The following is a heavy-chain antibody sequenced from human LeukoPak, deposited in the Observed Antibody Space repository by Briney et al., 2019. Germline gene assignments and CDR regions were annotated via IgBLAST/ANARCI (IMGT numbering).Heavy chain of an antibody. CDR2: TIPIFGTA. D-gene: IGHD1-26*01. Sequence: SVKVSCKASGGTFSSYAIKWVRQAPGQGLEWMGGTIPIFGTANYAQKFQGRVAITTDESTSTAYMELSSLRSEDTAVYYCARVFARSGEIGGSYYYYWGQGTLATVSS. CDR1: GGTFSSYA. J-gene: IGHJ4*02. CDR3: ARVFARSGEIGGSYYYY. V-gene: IGHV1-69*05.